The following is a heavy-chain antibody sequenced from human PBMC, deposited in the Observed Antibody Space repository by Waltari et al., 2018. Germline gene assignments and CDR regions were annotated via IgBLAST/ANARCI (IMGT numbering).Heavy chain of an antibody. D-gene: IGHD4-4*01. CDR3: ARGNSPVAFDY. J-gene: IGHJ4*02. V-gene: IGHV4-59*11. CDR2: ISYSGST. CDR1: GGSISRHY. Sequence: QVQLQESGPGLLKPSGTLSLTCTVSGGSISRHYWSWIRQPPGKGLEWIAYISYSGSTNYNPALRSRVTISVDTSKNQFSLKLSSVTAADTAVDYCARGNSPVAFDYWGQGTLVTVSS.